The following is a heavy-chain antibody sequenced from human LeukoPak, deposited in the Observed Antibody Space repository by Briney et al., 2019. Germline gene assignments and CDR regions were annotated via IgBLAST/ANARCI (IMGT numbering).Heavy chain of an antibody. CDR1: DGSFTDYN. CDR3: VRNGFYSSGYHFSSDS. D-gene: IGHD3-22*01. CDR2: IHHSGGT. Sequence: SETLFLTCAVYDGSFTDYNWSWIRQSPGKGLQWIGEIHHSGGTNYSPSLKSRVTLSVDTSKRQLSLKLSSLTAADTAVYYCVRNGFYSSGYHFSSDSRGRGTLVTVSS. J-gene: IGHJ4*02. V-gene: IGHV4-34*01.